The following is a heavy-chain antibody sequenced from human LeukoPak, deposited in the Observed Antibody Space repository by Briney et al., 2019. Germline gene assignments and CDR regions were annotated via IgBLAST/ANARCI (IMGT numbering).Heavy chain of an antibody. CDR1: GGSFSGYY. CDR2: INHSGST. Sequence: PSETLSLTCAVYGGSFSGYYWSWIRQPPGKGLEWIGEINHSGSTNYNPSLKSRVTISVDTSKNQFSLKLSSVTAADTAVYYCARGLLIAAGNWFDPWGQGTLVTVSP. D-gene: IGHD6-13*01. J-gene: IGHJ5*02. V-gene: IGHV4-34*01. CDR3: ARGLLIAAGNWFDP.